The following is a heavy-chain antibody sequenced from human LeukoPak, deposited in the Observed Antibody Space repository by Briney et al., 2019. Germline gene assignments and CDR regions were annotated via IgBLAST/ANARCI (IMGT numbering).Heavy chain of an antibody. V-gene: IGHV3-23*01. J-gene: IGHJ4*02. CDR1: GFTFSSYA. D-gene: IGHD5-12*01. Sequence: QTGGSLRLSCAASGFTFSSYAMSWVRQAPGKGLEWVSAISGSGGSTYYADSVKGRFTISRDNSKNTLYLQMNSLRAEDTAVYYCARKPAEMATIVGGFLVYWGQGTLVTVSS. CDR2: ISGSGGST. CDR3: ARKPAEMATIVGGFLVY.